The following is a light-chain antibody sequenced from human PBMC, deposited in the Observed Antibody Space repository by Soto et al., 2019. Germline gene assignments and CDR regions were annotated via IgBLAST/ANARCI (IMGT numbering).Light chain of an antibody. CDR1: QSVTNNY. J-gene: IGKJ3*01. CDR2: ATS. V-gene: IGKV3D-20*01. CDR3: QQYYSSPFT. Sequence: EIVLTQSPATLSLSPGDTATLSCGASQSVTNNYLAWYQQKAGHAPRLLLYATSTRPTGIPARFSGSGSGTDFTLTISSLQPEDFAEYYCQQYYSSPFTFGPGTKVDIK.